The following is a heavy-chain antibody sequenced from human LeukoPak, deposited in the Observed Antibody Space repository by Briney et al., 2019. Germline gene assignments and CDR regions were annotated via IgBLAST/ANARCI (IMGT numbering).Heavy chain of an antibody. CDR2: IIPILGIA. CDR1: GGTFSSYA. V-gene: IGHV1-69*04. Sequence: ASVKVSCKASGGTFSSYAISWVRQAPGQGLEWMGRIIPILGIANYAQKFQGRVTITADKSTSTAYMELSSLRSEDTAVYYCANPRQYYYDSSGYYYWGQGTLVTASS. J-gene: IGHJ4*02. CDR3: ANPRQYYYDSSGYYY. D-gene: IGHD3-22*01.